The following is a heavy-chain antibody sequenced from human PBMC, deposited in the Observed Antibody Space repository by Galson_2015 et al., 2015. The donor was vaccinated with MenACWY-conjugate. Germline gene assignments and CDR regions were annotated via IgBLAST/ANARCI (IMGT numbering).Heavy chain of an antibody. J-gene: IGHJ4*02. CDR3: ASPGITMVRRGKPVPDY. CDR2: ISYDGSNK. Sequence: SLRLSCAASGFTFSSYAMHWVRQAPGKGLEWVAVISYDGSNKYYADSVKGRFTISRDNSKNTLYLQMNSLRAEDTAVYYCASPGITMVRRGKPVPDYWGQGTLVTVSS. V-gene: IGHV3-30*04. CDR1: GFTFSSYA. D-gene: IGHD3-10*01.